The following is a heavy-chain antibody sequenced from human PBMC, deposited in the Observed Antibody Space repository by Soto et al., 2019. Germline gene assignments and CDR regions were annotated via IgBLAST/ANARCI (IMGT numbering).Heavy chain of an antibody. CDR1: GFTFSGYA. CDR3: AKDRVTVYGVVIPFES. J-gene: IGHJ4*02. CDR2: ISGSGYRT. D-gene: IGHD3-3*01. Sequence: EVLLLESGGGLVQPGGSLRLSCAASGFTFSGYAMSWVRQVPGKGLQWVSSISGSGYRTYYADSVKGRFTISRDNSKNSLFLQMNSLRAEDTALYYCAKDRVTVYGVVIPFESWGQGTLVTVSS. V-gene: IGHV3-23*01.